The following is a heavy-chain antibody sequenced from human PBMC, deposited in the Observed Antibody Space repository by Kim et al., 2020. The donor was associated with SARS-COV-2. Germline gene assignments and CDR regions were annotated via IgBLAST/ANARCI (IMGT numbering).Heavy chain of an antibody. CDR1: GGSISSSNW. CDR3: ARVDGSSWLKGSRYGWFDP. Sequence: SETLSLTCAVSGGSISSSNWWSWVRQPPGKGLEWIGEINHSGSTNYNPSLKSRVTISVDTSKNQFSLKLSSVTAADTAVYYCARVDGSSWLKGSRYGWFDPWGQGTLVTVSS. CDR2: INHSGST. D-gene: IGHD6-13*01. V-gene: IGHV4-4*02. J-gene: IGHJ5*02.